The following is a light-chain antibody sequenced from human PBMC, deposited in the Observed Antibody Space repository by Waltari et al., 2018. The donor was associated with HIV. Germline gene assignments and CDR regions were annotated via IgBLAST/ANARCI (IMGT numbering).Light chain of an antibody. Sequence: SYVLTQSPSVSVAPGKTARITCGGNDIGRKRVHWYQQKPVQAPLLVVYDDSDRPSGIPERLSGSNSGNTATPTISRVEVADEADYYCQVWDSNIDHLVFGGGTKLTVL. CDR3: QVWDSNIDHLV. J-gene: IGLJ3*02. V-gene: IGLV3-21*01. CDR2: DDS. CDR1: DIGRKR.